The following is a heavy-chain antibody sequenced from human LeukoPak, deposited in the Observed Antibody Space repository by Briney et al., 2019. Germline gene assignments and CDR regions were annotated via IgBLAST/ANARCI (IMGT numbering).Heavy chain of an antibody. V-gene: IGHV3-48*01. CDR2: ISSSSSTI. Sequence: GGSLRLSCAASGFTFSSYSMNWVRQAPGKGLEWVSYISSSSSTIYYADSVKGRFTISRDNSKNTLYLQMNSLRADGTAIYYCARNQQLGGHSYYYYGMDVWGQGTTVTVSS. CDR1: GFTFSSYS. J-gene: IGHJ6*02. D-gene: IGHD3-16*01. CDR3: ARNQQLGGHSYYYYGMDV.